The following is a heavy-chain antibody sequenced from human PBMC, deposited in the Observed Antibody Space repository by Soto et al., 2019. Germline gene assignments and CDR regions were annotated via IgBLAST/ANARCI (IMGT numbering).Heavy chain of an antibody. V-gene: IGHV1-18*01. J-gene: IGHJ5*01. CDR2: ISAYNGNT. CDR1: GYTFTSYG. D-gene: IGHD2-2*01. CDR3: ARDFGSKVPAATLFWFAS. Sequence: ASVKVSCKASGYTFTSYGISWVRQAPGQGLEWMGWISAYNGNTNYAQKLQGRVTMTTDTSTSTAYMELRSLRSDDTAVYYCARDFGSKVPAATLFWFASWGQGTLVPGSS.